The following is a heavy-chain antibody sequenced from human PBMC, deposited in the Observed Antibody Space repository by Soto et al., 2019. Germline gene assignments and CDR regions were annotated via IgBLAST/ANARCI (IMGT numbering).Heavy chain of an antibody. CDR2: INPSGRT. Sequence: SETLSLTCAVSGGSFSGYHWSWIRQPPGKWLEWIGEINPSGRTKYKPSLKSRVIISVDTSKNQVSLKLSAVTAADTAVYYCARAGGSYDYSMDVWGQGXTVTVYS. D-gene: IGHD6-25*01. CDR3: ARAGGSYDYSMDV. V-gene: IGHV4-34*01. CDR1: GGSFSGYH. J-gene: IGHJ6*02.